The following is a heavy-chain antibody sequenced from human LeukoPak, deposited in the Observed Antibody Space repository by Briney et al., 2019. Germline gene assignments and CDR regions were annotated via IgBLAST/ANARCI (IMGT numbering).Heavy chain of an antibody. J-gene: IGHJ6*03. CDR3: ARVSNFYYYMDV. CDR1: GDSISYSNNNNNW. D-gene: IGHD2/OR15-2a*01. V-gene: IGHV4-4*02. Sequence: PSETLSLTCAVSGDSISYSNNNNNWWSWVRQPPGKGLEWIGEIYHSGSTNYNPSLKSRVTISVDKSKNYFSLRLSSVTAADTALYYCARVSNFYYYMDVWGKGTTVTVAS. CDR2: IYHSGST.